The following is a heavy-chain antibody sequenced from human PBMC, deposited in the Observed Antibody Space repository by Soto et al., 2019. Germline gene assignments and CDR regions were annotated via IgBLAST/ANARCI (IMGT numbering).Heavy chain of an antibody. CDR3: ASSPYYYDSSGYYYGGIY. CDR1: GGTFSSYA. J-gene: IGHJ4*02. Sequence: SVKVSCKASGGTFSSYAISWVRQAPGQGLEWMGGIIPILGTANYAQKFQGRVTITADESTSTAYMELSSLRSEDTAVYYCASSPYYYDSSGYYYGGIYWGQGTLVTVSS. CDR2: IIPILGTA. D-gene: IGHD3-22*01. V-gene: IGHV1-69*13.